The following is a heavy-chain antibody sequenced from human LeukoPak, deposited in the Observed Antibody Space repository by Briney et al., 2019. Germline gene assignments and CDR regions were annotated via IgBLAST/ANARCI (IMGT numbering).Heavy chain of an antibody. D-gene: IGHD3-3*01. CDR2: INPSGGST. CDR1: GYTFTSYY. J-gene: IGHJ6*03. V-gene: IGHV1-46*01. Sequence: ASVKVSCKASGYTFTSYYMHWVRQAPGQGLAWMGRINPSGGSTSYAQKFQGRVTMTRDTSTSTVYMELSSLRSEDTAVYYCASHYDFWSGYPFYYYYMDVWGKGTTVTVSS. CDR3: ASHYDFWSGYPFYYYYMDV.